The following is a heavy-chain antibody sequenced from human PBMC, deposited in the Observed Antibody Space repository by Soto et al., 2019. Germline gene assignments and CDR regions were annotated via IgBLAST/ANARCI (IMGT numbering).Heavy chain of an antibody. D-gene: IGHD1-20*01. Sequence: ASVKVSCKASGGTFSSYAMSWVRQAPGQGLEWMGGIIPIFGTANYAQKFQGRVTITADESTSTAYMELSSLRSEDTAVYYCARGRGRYNWTPNDYWGQGTLVTVSS. CDR1: GGTFSSYA. CDR3: ARGRGRYNWTPNDY. J-gene: IGHJ4*02. CDR2: IIPIFGTA. V-gene: IGHV1-69*13.